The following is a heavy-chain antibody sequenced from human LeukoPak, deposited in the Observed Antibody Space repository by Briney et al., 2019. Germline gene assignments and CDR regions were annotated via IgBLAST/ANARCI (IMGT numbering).Heavy chain of an antibody. V-gene: IGHV2-70*11. D-gene: IGHD1-26*01. CDR1: GCSLSTSGMC. Sequence: SGPALVNPTQTLTLTCTFSGCSLSTSGMCVSWIRQPPGKALEWLARIDWDDDKYCSTSLKARLTISKDTSKNQVVLTMTNMDPVDTATYYCARIKGWERAWYFDLWGRGTLVTVSS. CDR2: IDWDDDK. CDR3: ARIKGWERAWYFDL. J-gene: IGHJ2*01.